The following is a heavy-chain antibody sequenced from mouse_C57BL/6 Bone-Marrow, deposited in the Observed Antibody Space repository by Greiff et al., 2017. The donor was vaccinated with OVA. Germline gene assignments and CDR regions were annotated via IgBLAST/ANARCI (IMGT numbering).Heavy chain of an antibody. J-gene: IGHJ2*01. CDR3: AREGGVDY. Sequence: VQGVESGGGLVKPGGSLKLSCAASGFTFSSYAMSWVRQTPEKRLEWVATISDGGSYTYYPDNVKGRFTISRDNAKNNLYLQMSHLKSEDTAMYYCAREGGVDYWGQGTTLTVSS. CDR2: ISDGGSYT. V-gene: IGHV5-4*01. CDR1: GFTFSSYA.